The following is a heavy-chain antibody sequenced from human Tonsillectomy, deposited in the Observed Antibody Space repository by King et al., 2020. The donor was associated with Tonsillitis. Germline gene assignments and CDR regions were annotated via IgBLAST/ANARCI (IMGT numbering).Heavy chain of an antibody. CDR1: GFTFTTYA. V-gene: IGHV3-30-3*01. Sequence: VQLVESGGGVVQPGRSLRLSCAASGFTFTTYAMHWVRQAPGKGPEWVAFISYDGSNNSYTDSVKGRYTISRDNSKNTLYLQMNSLSAEDTAVYYCARAGFCDSTSCYRYYYYMDVWGKGTTVTVSS. CDR3: ARAGFCDSTSCYRYYYYMDV. CDR2: ISYDGSNN. D-gene: IGHD2-2*01. J-gene: IGHJ6*03.